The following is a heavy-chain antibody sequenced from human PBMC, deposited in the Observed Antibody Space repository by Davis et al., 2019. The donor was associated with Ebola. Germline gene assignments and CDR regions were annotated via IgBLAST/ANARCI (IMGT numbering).Heavy chain of an antibody. J-gene: IGHJ4*02. CDR1: GGSISDYH. Sequence: MPSETLSLTCTVSGGSISDYHLSWIRQSPGKGLELIGYVYFNGRIKYNPSLKSRLTISVDTSKNHFSLRLSSVTAADTALYFCARQRAAAVDFWGQGALVTVSS. D-gene: IGHD6-13*01. CDR2: VYFNGRI. CDR3: ARQRAAAVDF. V-gene: IGHV4-59*08.